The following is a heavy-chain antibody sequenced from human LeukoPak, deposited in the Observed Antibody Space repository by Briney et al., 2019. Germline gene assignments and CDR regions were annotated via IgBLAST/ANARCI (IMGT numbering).Heavy chain of an antibody. J-gene: IGHJ4*02. CDR2: IKSKTNDETT. CDR3: TAETGYSDHDY. Sequence: PGGSLRLSCAASGFTFNNAWMSWVRQAPGKGLEWVGRIKSKTNDETTDYAAPVKGRFTISRDDSKNTLYLQMNSLKTEDTAVYYCTAETGYSDHDYWGQGTLVTVSS. CDR1: GFTFNNAW. D-gene: IGHD5-12*01. V-gene: IGHV3-15*01.